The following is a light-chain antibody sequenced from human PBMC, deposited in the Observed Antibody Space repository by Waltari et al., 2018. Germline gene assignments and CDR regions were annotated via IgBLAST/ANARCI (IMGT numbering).Light chain of an antibody. CDR3: QQRSNWPPT. V-gene: IGKV3-11*01. J-gene: IGKJ1*01. CDR1: QSVSSS. Sequence: VLTQSPATLSLSPGERVTLSCRASQSVSSSLAWYQQKPGQAPRLLFHDVSNRATGIPARFSVSGSGTDFTLTISSLEAEDFAVYYCQQRSNWPPTFGQGTKVEIK. CDR2: DVS.